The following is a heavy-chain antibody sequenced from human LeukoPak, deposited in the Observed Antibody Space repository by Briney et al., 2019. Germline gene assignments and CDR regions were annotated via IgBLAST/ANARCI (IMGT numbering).Heavy chain of an antibody. J-gene: IGHJ4*02. CDR3: ARANFLYCSSSTCLFDY. CDR1: GYTFTDYY. Sequence: ASVKVSCKASGYTFTDYYMHWVRQAPGQGFKWMGWINPNDGDTNYAQKFQGRVTMTRDTSISTAHMEVSRLRSDDTAVYYCARANFLYCSSSTCLFDYWGQGTLVTVSS. CDR2: INPNDGDT. V-gene: IGHV1-2*02. D-gene: IGHD2-2*01.